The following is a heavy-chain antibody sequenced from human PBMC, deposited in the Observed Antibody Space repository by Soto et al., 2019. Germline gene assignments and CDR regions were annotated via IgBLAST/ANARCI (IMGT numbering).Heavy chain of an antibody. CDR1: GYTFTSYY. D-gene: IGHD2-2*01. Sequence: SVKVSCKASGYTFTSYYMHWVRQAPGQGLEWMGGIIPIFGTANYAQKFQGRVTITADESTSTAYMELSSLRSEDTAVYYCARDLYCSSTSCYDYGMDVWGQGTTVTVSS. V-gene: IGHV1-69*13. CDR3: ARDLYCSSTSCYDYGMDV. CDR2: IIPIFGTA. J-gene: IGHJ6*02.